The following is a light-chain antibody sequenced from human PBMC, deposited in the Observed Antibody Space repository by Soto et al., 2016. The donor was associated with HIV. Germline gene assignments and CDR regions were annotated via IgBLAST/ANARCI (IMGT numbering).Light chain of an antibody. CDR3: QVWDSSDHYV. Sequence: SYVLTQPPSVSVAPRKTASITCGGNRVGGKSVHWYQQKPGQAPVMVLFADSDRPSGIPERFSGSNSENTATLTISRVEAGDEADYYCQVWDSSDHYVFGTGTKVTVL. V-gene: IGLV3-21*03. CDR2: ADS. J-gene: IGLJ1*01. CDR1: RVGGKS.